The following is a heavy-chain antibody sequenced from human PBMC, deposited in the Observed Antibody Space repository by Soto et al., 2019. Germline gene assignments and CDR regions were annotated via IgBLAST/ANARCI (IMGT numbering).Heavy chain of an antibody. CDR2: INSDGSGT. J-gene: IGHJ4*02. D-gene: IGHD4-17*01. Sequence: TTGKGLVWVSRINSDGSGTTYADSVKDRFSISRDNTKNMVYLQMNSLRAEDTAVYYRAKYHYCDGKWGEGALVTV. V-gene: IGHV3-74*01. CDR3: AKYHYCDGK.